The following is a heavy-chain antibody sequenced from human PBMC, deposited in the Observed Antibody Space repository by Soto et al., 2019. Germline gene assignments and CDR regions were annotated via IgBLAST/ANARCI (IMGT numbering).Heavy chain of an antibody. Sequence: EVQLVESGGGLVKPGGSLRLSCAASGFTFSSYSMNWVRRAPGKGLEWVSSISSSSSYIYYADSVKGRFTISRDNAKNSLYLQMNSLRAEDTAVYYCARGSVEYFDYWGQGTLVTVSS. D-gene: IGHD2-21*01. J-gene: IGHJ4*02. CDR1: GFTFSSYS. V-gene: IGHV3-21*01. CDR2: ISSSSSYI. CDR3: ARGSVEYFDY.